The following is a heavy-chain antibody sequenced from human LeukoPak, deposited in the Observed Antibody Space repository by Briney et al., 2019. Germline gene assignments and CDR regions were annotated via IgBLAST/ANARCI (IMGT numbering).Heavy chain of an antibody. CDR1: GFTFSTYW. J-gene: IGHJ4*02. D-gene: IGHD3-16*01. Sequence: PGGSLRLSCAASGFTFSTYWLSWVRQAPGKGLEWVANIKEDGSEKYYVDSLKGRFTISRDNAKNSLYLQMNSLRAEDTAVYYCARLLKTYDYVWGSYGFDYWGQGTLVTASS. CDR3: ARLLKTYDYVWGSYGFDY. CDR2: IKEDGSEK. V-gene: IGHV3-7*01.